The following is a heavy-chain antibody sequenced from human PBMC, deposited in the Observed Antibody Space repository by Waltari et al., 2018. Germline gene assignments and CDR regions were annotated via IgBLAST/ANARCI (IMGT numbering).Heavy chain of an antibody. CDR1: GFGFKAAW. J-gene: IGHJ4*01. CDR2: IKSQSDGATT. V-gene: IGHV3-15*01. Sequence: EVKMVESGGGSMKPGDSLRLPCVASGFGFKAAWLTWVRQAPGKGLEWVGRIKSQSDGATTDFAASVRGRFSISRDDSQNMVFLQMNSLRTEDTALYYCTTLDALWGSWGHGTLVTVSS. CDR3: TTLDALWGS. D-gene: IGHD7-27*01.